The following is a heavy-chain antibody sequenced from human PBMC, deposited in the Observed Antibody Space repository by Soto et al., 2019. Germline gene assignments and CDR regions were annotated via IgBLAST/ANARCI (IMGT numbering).Heavy chain of an antibody. V-gene: IGHV3-13*05. CDR1: GFTFSNYD. J-gene: IGHJ4*02. CDR2: IGTTGDP. CDR3: GRGSSGWYSEVDF. D-gene: IGHD6-19*01. Sequence: VQLVESGGGSVQPGGSLRLSCAASGFTFSNYDMHWVRQTTGKGLEWVSAIGTTGDPYYPGSVKGRFTISRDNAKNSLYLQMNSLTVEDRGVYFCGRGSSGWYSEVDFWGQGTLVTVSS.